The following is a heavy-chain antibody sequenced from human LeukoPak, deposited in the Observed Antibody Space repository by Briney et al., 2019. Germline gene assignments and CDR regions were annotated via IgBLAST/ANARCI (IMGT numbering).Heavy chain of an antibody. CDR1: GFTFSSYA. Sequence: GGSLRLSCTASGFTFSSYAMSWVRQAPGKGLEWVSVIYSGGSTYYADSVKGRFTISRDSSKNTLYLQMNSLRAEDTAVYYCASTISGGSRCPLNYWGQGTLVTVSS. D-gene: IGHD2-15*01. CDR3: ASTISGGSRCPLNY. CDR2: IYSGGST. V-gene: IGHV3-53*01. J-gene: IGHJ4*02.